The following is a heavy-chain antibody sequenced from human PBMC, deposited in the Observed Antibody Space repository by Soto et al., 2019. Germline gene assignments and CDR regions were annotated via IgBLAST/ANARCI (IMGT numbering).Heavy chain of an antibody. CDR2: ISAYNGNT. V-gene: IGHV1-18*01. CDR1: GYTFTSYG. D-gene: IGHD3-10*01. Sequence: ASVKVSCKASGYTFTSYGISWVRQAPGQGLEWMGWISAYNGNTNYAQKLQGRVTMTTDTSTSTAYMELRSLRSDDTAVYYCARDYGLLWFGEPYWFDPWGQGTLVTVSS. J-gene: IGHJ5*02. CDR3: ARDYGLLWFGEPYWFDP.